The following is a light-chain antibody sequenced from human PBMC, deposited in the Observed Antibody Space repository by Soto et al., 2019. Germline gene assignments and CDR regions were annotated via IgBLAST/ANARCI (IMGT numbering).Light chain of an antibody. CDR1: HSVSSSY. CDR2: SAS. J-gene: IGKJ1*01. V-gene: IGKV3-20*01. CDR3: QQYGYSFWT. Sequence: ELVLTQSPVTLSLSQVERATLSFRVSHSVSSSYLAWYQQKPGQAPRLLIYSASSRATGIPDRFSGSGSGTDYTLTISRLEPEDFAVYYCQQYGYSFWTCGQGTKVDIK.